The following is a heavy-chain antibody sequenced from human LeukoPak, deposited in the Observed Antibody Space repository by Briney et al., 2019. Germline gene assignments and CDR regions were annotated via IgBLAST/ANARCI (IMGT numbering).Heavy chain of an antibody. D-gene: IGHD3-10*01. CDR1: GYTFTSYG. CDR3: ARDSSYYGSGSYYSVY. Sequence: ASVKVSCKASGYTFTSYGISWVRQAPGQGLEWMGWISPYNGNTNYAQKLQGRVTMTTDTSTSTAYMELRSLRSDDTAVYYCARDSSYYGSGSYYSVYWGQGTLVTVSS. V-gene: IGHV1-18*01. CDR2: ISPYNGNT. J-gene: IGHJ4*02.